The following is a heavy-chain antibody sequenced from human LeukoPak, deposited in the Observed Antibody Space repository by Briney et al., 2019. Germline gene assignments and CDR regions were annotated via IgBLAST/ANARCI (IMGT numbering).Heavy chain of an antibody. CDR2: ISYDGSNK. D-gene: IGHD3-10*02. Sequence: GGSLRLSCAASGFTFSHYAMHWVRQAPGKGLEWVTIISYDGSNKYYADSVKGRFTISRDNSKNTLYLQMNSLSAEDTAFYYCAKEELRRITMWGYMDVWGKGTTVTISS. CDR3: AKEELRRITMWGYMDV. V-gene: IGHV3-30*04. CDR1: GFTFSHYA. J-gene: IGHJ6*03.